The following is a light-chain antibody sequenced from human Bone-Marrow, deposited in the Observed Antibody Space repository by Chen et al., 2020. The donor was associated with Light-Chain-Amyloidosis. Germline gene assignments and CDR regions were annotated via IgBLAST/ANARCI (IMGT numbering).Light chain of an antibody. CDR3: QAWDRPTVI. Sequence: SYVLTQPPSVSVSPGQTARITCSGDTVGDISACWYQLKPGQSPLLVMYESMKRPTGIPERFSGSKSGSTATLIITGTQAMDEADYFCQAWDRPTVIFGGGTKLTVL. CDR1: TVGDIS. V-gene: IGLV3-1*01. CDR2: ESM. J-gene: IGLJ2*01.